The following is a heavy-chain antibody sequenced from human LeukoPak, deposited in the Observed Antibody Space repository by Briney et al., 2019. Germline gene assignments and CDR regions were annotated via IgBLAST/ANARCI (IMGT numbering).Heavy chain of an antibody. J-gene: IGHJ4*02. V-gene: IGHV4-30-2*01. CDR1: GGSLSSGGYS. CDR3: ARGITMITWDVDYFDY. CDR2: IYHSGST. Sequence: PSETLSLTCAVSGGSLSSGGYSWRWIRQPPGKGLEWIGYIYHSGSTYYNPSLKSRVTISVDRSKNQFSLKLSSVTAADTAVYYCARGITMITWDVDYFDYWGQGTLVTVSS. D-gene: IGHD3-22*01.